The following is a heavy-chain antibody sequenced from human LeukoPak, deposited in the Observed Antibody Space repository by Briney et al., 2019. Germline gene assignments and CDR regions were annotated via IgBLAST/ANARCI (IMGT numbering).Heavy chain of an antibody. CDR1: GGTFSSYA. CDR2: IIPIFGTA. Sequence: ASVKVSCKASGGTFSSYAISWVRQAPGQGLEWMGGIIPIFGTANYAQKFQGRVTITADESTSTAYMELSSLRSEDTAVYYCARDGSVPGSGSLNWFDPWGQGTLVTVSS. D-gene: IGHD3-10*01. V-gene: IGHV1-69*13. CDR3: ARDGSVPGSGSLNWFDP. J-gene: IGHJ5*02.